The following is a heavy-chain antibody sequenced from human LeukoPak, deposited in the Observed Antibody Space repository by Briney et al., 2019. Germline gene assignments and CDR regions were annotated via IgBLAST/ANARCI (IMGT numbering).Heavy chain of an antibody. Sequence: TLSLTCVVSGGSISSGGYSWNWIRQPPGKALEYIGYIYHGGSAYYNPSLKSRVTISIDRSNNQFSLNLTSVTAADTAVYYCARGGGWFDPWGQGTLVTVSS. J-gene: IGHJ5*02. D-gene: IGHD2-15*01. CDR1: GGSISSGGYS. V-gene: IGHV4-30-2*01. CDR2: IYHGGSA. CDR3: ARGGGWFDP.